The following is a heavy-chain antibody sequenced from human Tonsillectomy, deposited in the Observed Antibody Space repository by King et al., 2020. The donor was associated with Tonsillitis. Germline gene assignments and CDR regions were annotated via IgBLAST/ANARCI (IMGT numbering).Heavy chain of an antibody. CDR3: ARARQSYYYDSSGYYPFDY. D-gene: IGHD3-22*01. CDR1: RFTFSSYS. V-gene: IGHV3-21*01. CDR2: ISSSSSYI. Sequence: VQLVQSGGGLVKPGGSLRLSCAASRFTFSSYSMNWVRQAPGKGLEWVSSISSSSSYIYYADSVKGRFTISRDNAKNSLYLQMNSLRAEDTAVYYCARARQSYYYDSSGYYPFDYWGQGTLVTVSS. J-gene: IGHJ4*02.